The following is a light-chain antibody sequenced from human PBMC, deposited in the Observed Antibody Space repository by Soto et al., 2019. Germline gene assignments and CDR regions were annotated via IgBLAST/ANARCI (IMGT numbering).Light chain of an antibody. J-gene: IGKJ2*01. CDR1: QSINNNY. Sequence: EMVLTQSPGTLSLSPGETATLSCRASQSINNNYLAWYQQKLGQAPRLLVYRASGRPGGIPDRFSGSGSGTDFTLTITRLEPEDFALYYCQQYGGSPYTFGQGTKLEIK. CDR3: QQYGGSPYT. CDR2: RAS. V-gene: IGKV3-20*01.